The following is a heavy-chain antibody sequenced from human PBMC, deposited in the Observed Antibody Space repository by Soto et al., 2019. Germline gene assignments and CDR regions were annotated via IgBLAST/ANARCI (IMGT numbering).Heavy chain of an antibody. CDR3: ARDTRNDGPFDAFDI. J-gene: IGHJ3*02. Sequence: EVQLVESGGGLVQPGGSLRLSCAASGFTVSSNYMSWVRQAPGKGLEWVSVIYSGGSTYYADSVKGRFTISRHNSKNTLYLQMNSLRAEDTAVYYCARDTRNDGPFDAFDIWGQGTMVTVSS. CDR1: GFTVSSNY. CDR2: IYSGGST. V-gene: IGHV3-53*04. D-gene: IGHD1-1*01.